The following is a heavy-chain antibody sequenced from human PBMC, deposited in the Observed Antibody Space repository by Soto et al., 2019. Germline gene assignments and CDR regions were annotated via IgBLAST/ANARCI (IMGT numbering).Heavy chain of an antibody. V-gene: IGHV1-2*04. D-gene: IGHD5-12*01. CDR2: INPNSGGT. J-gene: IGHJ4*02. CDR1: GYTFTGYY. CDR3: ARGPAPFPRPAIVATENFDY. Sequence: GASVKVSCKASGYTFTGYYMHWVRQAPGQGLEWMGWINPNSGGTNYAQKFQGWVTMTRDTSISTAYMELSRLRSDDTAVYYCARGPAPFPRPAIVATENFDYWGQGTLVTVSS.